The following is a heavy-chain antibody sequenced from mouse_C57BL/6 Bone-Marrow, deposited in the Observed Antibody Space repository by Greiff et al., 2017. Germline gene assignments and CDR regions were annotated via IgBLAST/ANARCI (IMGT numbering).Heavy chain of an antibody. CDR1: GFSLTSYA. J-gene: IGHJ4*01. CDR2: IWTGGGT. CDR3: ARERGHDGYCLYYDMDY. Sequence: VQLVESGPGLVAPSQSLSITCTVSGFSLTSYAISWVRQPPGKGLEWLGEIWTGGGTNYNSAIKSRLIISKDNAKSQVFLKMNSLQTDDTARYYCARERGHDGYCLYYDMDYWGQGTSVTVSS. D-gene: IGHD2-3*01. V-gene: IGHV2-9-1*01.